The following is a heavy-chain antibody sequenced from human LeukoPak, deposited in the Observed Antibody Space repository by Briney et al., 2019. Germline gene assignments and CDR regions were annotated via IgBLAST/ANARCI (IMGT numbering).Heavy chain of an antibody. CDR1: GGSISSYY. J-gene: IGHJ6*02. CDR2: IYYSGST. Sequence: SETLSLTCTVSGGSISSYYWSWIRQPPGKGLEWIGYIYYSGSTNYNPSLKSRVTISVDTSKNQFSLKLSSVTAADTAVYYCAKDQPGGYYYARAGMDVWGQGTTVTVSS. V-gene: IGHV4-59*01. D-gene: IGHD3-22*01. CDR3: AKDQPGGYYYARAGMDV.